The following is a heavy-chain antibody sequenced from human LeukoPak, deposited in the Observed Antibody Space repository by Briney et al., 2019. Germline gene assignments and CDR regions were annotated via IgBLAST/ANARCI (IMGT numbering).Heavy chain of an antibody. CDR1: GFTFSSYA. J-gene: IGHJ4*02. CDR2: ISGSGGGT. Sequence: GGSLRLSCAASGFTFSSYAMSWVRQAPGKGLEWVSAISGSGGGTYYADSVKGRFAISRDNSQSTLYLQLNSLRAEDTAVYYCASQKESFYDSSGNCWGQGTLVTVSS. CDR3: ASQKESFYDSSGNC. V-gene: IGHV3-23*01. D-gene: IGHD3-22*01.